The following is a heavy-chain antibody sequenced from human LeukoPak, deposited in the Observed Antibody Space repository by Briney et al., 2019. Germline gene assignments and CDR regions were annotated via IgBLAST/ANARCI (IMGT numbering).Heavy chain of an antibody. D-gene: IGHD3-16*01. J-gene: IGHJ6*02. Sequence: GGSLRLSCSGSGFTFSIYAMNWVRQAPGKGLEWVSGINYSDGKTSYADSVKGRFTISRDNSRNTLYLQMNSLRAEDTAVYYCAKDRLTYYYYGMDVWGQGTTVTVSS. CDR3: AKDRLTYYYYGMDV. CDR1: GFTFSIYA. CDR2: INYSDGKT. V-gene: IGHV3-23*01.